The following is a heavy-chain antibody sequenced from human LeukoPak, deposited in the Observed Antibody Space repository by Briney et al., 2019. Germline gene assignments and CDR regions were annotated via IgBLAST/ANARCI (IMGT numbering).Heavy chain of an antibody. V-gene: IGHV3-74*01. CDR1: GFTFSSYW. CDR2: INSDGSST. J-gene: IGHJ3*02. CDR3: ASSFCSSTSCYLEESDAFDI. D-gene: IGHD2-2*01. Sequence: PGGSLRLSCAASGFTFSSYWMHWVRQAPGKGLVWVSRINSDGSSTSYAGSVKGRFTISRDNAKNTLYLQMNSLRAEDTAVYYCASSFCSSTSCYLEESDAFDIWGQGTMVTVSS.